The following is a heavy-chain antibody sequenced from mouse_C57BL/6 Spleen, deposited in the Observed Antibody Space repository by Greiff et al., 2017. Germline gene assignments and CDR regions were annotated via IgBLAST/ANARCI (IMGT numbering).Heavy chain of an antibody. D-gene: IGHD2-4*01. CDR1: GYTFTSYW. Sequence: VQLQQSGAELVMPGASVKLSCKASGYTFTSYWMHWVKQRPGQGLEWIGEIDPSDSYTNYNQKFKGKSTVTVDKSSSTAYMQLSSLTSEDSAVYYCARVYYDYAFAYWGQGTLVTVSA. CDR3: ARVYYDYAFAY. J-gene: IGHJ3*01. V-gene: IGHV1-69*01. CDR2: IDPSDSYT.